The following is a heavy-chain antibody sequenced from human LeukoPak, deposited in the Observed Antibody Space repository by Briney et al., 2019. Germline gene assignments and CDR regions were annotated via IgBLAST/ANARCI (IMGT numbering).Heavy chain of an antibody. J-gene: IGHJ3*02. V-gene: IGHV1-18*01. CDR2: ISAYNGNT. CDR3: ARDYYDSSGYYYHAFDI. Sequence: GASVKVSCKASGYTFTSYGISWVRQAPGQGLEWMGWISAYNGNTNYAQKLQGRVTMTTDTSTSTAYMELRSLRSDDTAVYYCARDYYDSSGYYYHAFDIWGPGTMVTVSS. D-gene: IGHD3-22*01. CDR1: GYTFTSYG.